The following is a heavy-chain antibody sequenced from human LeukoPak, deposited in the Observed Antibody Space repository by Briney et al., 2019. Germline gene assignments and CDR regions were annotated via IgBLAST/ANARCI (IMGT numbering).Heavy chain of an antibody. CDR1: GFTFSSYG. CDR2: IWYDGSNK. D-gene: IGHD3-3*01. Sequence: GRSRRLSCAASGFTFSSYGMHWVRQAPGKGLEWVAVIWYDGSNKYYADSVKGRFTISRDNSKNTLYLQMNSLRAEDTAVYYCAREFYDFWSGYYPPPGWFDPWGQGTLVTVSS. J-gene: IGHJ5*02. CDR3: AREFYDFWSGYYPPPGWFDP. V-gene: IGHV3-33*01.